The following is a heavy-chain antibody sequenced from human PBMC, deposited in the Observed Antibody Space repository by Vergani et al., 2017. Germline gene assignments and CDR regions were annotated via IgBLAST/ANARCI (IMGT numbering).Heavy chain of an antibody. V-gene: IGHV1-69*17. CDR1: GGTFSSYA. CDR2: IIPIFGIA. D-gene: IGHD2-2*01. Sequence: QVQLVQSGAEVKKPGSSVKVSCKASGGTFSSYAISWVRQAPGQGLEWMGGIIPIFGIANYAQKFQGRVTITADKSTSTAYMELSSLRSEDTAVYYCASLLGYCSSTSCLRFDPWGQGTLVTVSS. CDR3: ASLLGYCSSTSCLRFDP. J-gene: IGHJ5*02.